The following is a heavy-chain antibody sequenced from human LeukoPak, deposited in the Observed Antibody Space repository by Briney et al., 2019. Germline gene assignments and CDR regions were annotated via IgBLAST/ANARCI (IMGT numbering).Heavy chain of an antibody. Sequence: SETLSLTCSVSGGSFDSKYWSWIRQPPGKGLEWIGYIYTSGSTNFNPSLRSRVALSIDTSKNQFSLKVYSVTAADTAVYYCARVHPGNWFDPWGQGTLVTVSS. CDR1: GGSFDSKY. CDR3: ARVHPGNWFDP. J-gene: IGHJ5*02. D-gene: IGHD1-1*01. CDR2: IYTSGST. V-gene: IGHV4-4*09.